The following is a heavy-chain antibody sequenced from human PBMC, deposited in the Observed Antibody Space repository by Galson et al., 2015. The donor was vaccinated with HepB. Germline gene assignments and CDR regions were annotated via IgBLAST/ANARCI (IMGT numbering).Heavy chain of an antibody. D-gene: IGHD3-10*01. V-gene: IGHV3-23*01. CDR3: AKDENYYGSGSYSN. Sequence: SLRLSCAASGFTFSSYAMSWVRQAPGKGLEWVSAISGSGAGTYYADSVKGRFTISRDNSKNTLYLQMNSLRAEDTAVYYCAKDENYYGSGSYSNWGQGTLVTVSS. J-gene: IGHJ4*02. CDR1: GFTFSSYA. CDR2: ISGSGAGT.